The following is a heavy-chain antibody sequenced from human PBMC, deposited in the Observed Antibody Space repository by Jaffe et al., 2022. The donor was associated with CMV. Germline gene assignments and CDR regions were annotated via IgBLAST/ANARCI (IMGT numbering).Heavy chain of an antibody. CDR1: GFTFSSYG. CDR3: ARGPSSSWYSLDY. CDR2: IWYDGSNK. D-gene: IGHD6-13*01. J-gene: IGHJ4*02. Sequence: QVQLVESGGGVVQPGRSLRLSCAASGFTFSSYGMHWVRQAPGKGLEWVAVIWYDGSNKYYADSVKGRFTISRDNSKNTLYLQMNSLRAEDTAVYYCARGPSSSWYSLDYWGQGTLVTVSS. V-gene: IGHV3-33*01.